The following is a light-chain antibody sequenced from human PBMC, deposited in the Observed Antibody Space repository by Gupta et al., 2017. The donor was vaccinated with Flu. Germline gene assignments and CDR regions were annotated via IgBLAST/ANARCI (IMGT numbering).Light chain of an antibody. CDR2: LSD. V-gene: IGLV1-47*01. Sequence: RGTMSCSGSSSNIGSNSVYWYQQVPGTAPKLLIYLSDQRPSGVPDRFSGSKSGASASLSISGLRPEDEADYYCSVWDDSLSGRVFGGGTKLTVL. CDR3: SVWDDSLSGRV. J-gene: IGLJ3*02. CDR1: SSNIGSNS.